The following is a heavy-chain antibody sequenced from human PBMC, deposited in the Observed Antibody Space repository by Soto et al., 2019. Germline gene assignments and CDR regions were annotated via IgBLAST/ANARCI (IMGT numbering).Heavy chain of an antibody. CDR3: ARGVGYCSGGSCYISENYFDY. J-gene: IGHJ4*02. V-gene: IGHV4-31*03. CDR2: IYYSGST. D-gene: IGHD2-15*01. Sequence: TSETLSLTCTVSGGSISSGGYYWSWIRQHPGKGLEWIGYIYYSGSTYYNPSLKSRVTISVDTSKNQFSLKLSSVTAADTAVYYCARGVGYCSGGSCYISENYFDYWGQGTLVTVSS. CDR1: GGSISSGGYY.